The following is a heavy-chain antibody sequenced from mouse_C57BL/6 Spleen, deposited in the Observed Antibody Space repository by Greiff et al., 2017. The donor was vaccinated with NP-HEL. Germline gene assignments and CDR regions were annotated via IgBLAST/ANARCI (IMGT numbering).Heavy chain of an antibody. J-gene: IGHJ2*01. CDR1: GYAFSSSW. CDR3: AILTTVVAGND. D-gene: IGHD1-1*01. V-gene: IGHV1-82*01. Sequence: VKLQESGPELVKPGASVKISCKASGYAFSSSWMNWVKPRPGQGLEWIGRIYPGDGDTNYNGKFKGKATLTEDKSSSTAYMQLSSLTSEDSAVYFCAILTTVVAGNDWGQGTTLTVSS. CDR2: IYPGDGDT.